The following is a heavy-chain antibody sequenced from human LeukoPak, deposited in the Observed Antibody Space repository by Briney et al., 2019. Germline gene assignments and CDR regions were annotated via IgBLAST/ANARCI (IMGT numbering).Heavy chain of an antibody. D-gene: IGHD2-15*01. CDR3: ASFYCSGGSCYQYYYYYYMDV. CDR1: GGSLSGYY. CDR2: IYYSGST. J-gene: IGHJ6*03. V-gene: IGHV4-34*01. Sequence: SETLSLTCAVSGGSLSGYYWTWIRQPPGKGLEWIGVIYYSGSTYSNPSLRSRVTISVDTSKNQFSLKLSSVTAADTAVYYCASFYCSGGSCYQYYYYYYMDVWGKGTTVTISS.